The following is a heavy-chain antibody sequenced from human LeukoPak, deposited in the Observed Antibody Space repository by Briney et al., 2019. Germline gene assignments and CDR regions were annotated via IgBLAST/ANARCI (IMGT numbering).Heavy chain of an antibody. CDR1: GHSISSYY. Sequence: SETLSLTCTVSGHSISSYYWSWIRQPPGKGLEWIGFIYYSGSTNYNPSLKSRVTISVDTSKNQFSLKLSSVTAADTAVYYCARHRRAGAYCSSTSCWNNWFDPWGQGTLVTVSS. J-gene: IGHJ5*02. CDR2: IYYSGST. CDR3: ARHRRAGAYCSSTSCWNNWFDP. D-gene: IGHD2-2*01. V-gene: IGHV4-59*08.